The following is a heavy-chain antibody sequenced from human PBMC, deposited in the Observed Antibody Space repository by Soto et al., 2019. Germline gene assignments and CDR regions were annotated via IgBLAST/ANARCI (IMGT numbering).Heavy chain of an antibody. Sequence: SGESLKISCKGSGYSFTSYWISWVRQMPGKGLEWMGRIDPSDSYTNYSPSFQGHVTISADKSISTAYLQWSSLKASDTAMYYCARQLVVPAAISGYYYYGMDVWGQGTTVTVSS. D-gene: IGHD2-2*02. J-gene: IGHJ6*02. V-gene: IGHV5-10-1*01. CDR2: IDPSDSYT. CDR3: ARQLVVPAAISGYYYYGMDV. CDR1: GYSFTSYW.